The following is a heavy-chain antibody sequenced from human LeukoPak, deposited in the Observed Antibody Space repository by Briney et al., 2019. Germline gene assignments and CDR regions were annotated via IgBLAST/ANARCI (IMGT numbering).Heavy chain of an antibody. Sequence: SETLSLTCTVSGGSISSYYWSWIRQPPGKGLEWIGYIYYSGSTNYNPSLKSRVTISVDTSQNQFSLKLSSVTTADTAVYYCARTGLAHCSTTSCYYHYYMDVWGKGTTVTVSS. J-gene: IGHJ6*03. CDR2: IYYSGST. D-gene: IGHD2-2*01. CDR1: GGSISSYY. CDR3: ARTGLAHCSTTSCYYHYYMDV. V-gene: IGHV4-59*01.